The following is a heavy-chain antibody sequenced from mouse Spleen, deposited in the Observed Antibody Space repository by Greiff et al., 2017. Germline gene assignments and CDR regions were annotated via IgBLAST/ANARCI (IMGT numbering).Heavy chain of an antibody. D-gene: IGHD1-1*01. CDR2: ISSGGSYT. CDR1: GFTFSSYG. CDR3: ARWDYYGSSYWYFDV. V-gene: IGHV5-6*02. Sequence: DVKLVESGGDLVKPGGSLKLSCAASGFTFSSYGMSWVRQTPDKRLEWVATISSGGSYTYYPDSVKGRFTISRDNAKNTLYLQMSSLKSEDTAMYYCARWDYYGSSYWYFDVWGAGTTVTVSS. J-gene: IGHJ1*01.